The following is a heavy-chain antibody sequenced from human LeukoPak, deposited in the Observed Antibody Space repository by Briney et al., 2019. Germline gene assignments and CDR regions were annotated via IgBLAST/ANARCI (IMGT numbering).Heavy chain of an antibody. CDR3: ARGVGVVVPAAQGFDY. V-gene: IGHV3-33*01. CDR1: GFTFSSYG. CDR2: IGYDGSNK. J-gene: IGHJ4*02. D-gene: IGHD2-2*01. Sequence: GRSLRLSCAASGFTFSSYGMHWVRQAPGKGLEWVAVIGYDGSNKYYADSVKGRFTISRDNSKNTLYLQMNSLRAEDTAVYYCARGVGVVVPAAQGFDYWGQGTLVTVSS.